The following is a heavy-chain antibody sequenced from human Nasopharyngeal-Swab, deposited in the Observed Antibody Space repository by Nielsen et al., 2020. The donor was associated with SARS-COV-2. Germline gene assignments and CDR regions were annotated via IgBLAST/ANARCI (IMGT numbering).Heavy chain of an antibody. CDR1: GFTFSSYW. V-gene: IGHV3-74*01. CDR3: ARSVAARWNYYYYGMDV. D-gene: IGHD6-19*01. CDR2: INSDGSST. Sequence: GGSLRLSCAASGFTFSSYWMSWVRQAPGKGLVWVSRINSDGSSTSYADSVKGRFTISRDNAKNTLYLQMNSLRAEDTAVYYCARSVAARWNYYYYGMDVWGQGTTVTVSS. J-gene: IGHJ6*02.